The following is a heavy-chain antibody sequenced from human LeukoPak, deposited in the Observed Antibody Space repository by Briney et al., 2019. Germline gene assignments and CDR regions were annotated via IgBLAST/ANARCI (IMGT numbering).Heavy chain of an antibody. CDR2: INPNSGAT. CDR3: ARDGACSSASCQNFDY. Sequence: ASVKVSCKASGYTFTGYYMHWVRQAPGQGLEWMGWINPNSGATSYPQKFQGRVTMTRDTSISTAYVELSRLRSGDTAVYYCARDGACSSASCQNFDYWGQGTLVTVSS. CDR1: GYTFTGYY. V-gene: IGHV1-2*02. D-gene: IGHD2-2*01. J-gene: IGHJ4*02.